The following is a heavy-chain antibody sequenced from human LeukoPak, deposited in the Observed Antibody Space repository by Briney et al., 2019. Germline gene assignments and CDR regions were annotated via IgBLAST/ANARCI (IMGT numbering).Heavy chain of an antibody. V-gene: IGHV3-7*01. CDR2: IKQDGSEK. D-gene: IGHD3-10*01. CDR3: ARGGSGSSPLMRGYYYYYYMDV. J-gene: IGHJ6*03. Sequence: PGGSLRLSCAAFGFTFSSYWMSWVRQAPGKGLEWVANIKQDGSEKYYVDSVKGRFTISRDNAKNSLYLQMNSLRAEDTAVYYCARGGSGSSPLMRGYYYYYYMDVWGKGTTVTISS. CDR1: GFTFSSYW.